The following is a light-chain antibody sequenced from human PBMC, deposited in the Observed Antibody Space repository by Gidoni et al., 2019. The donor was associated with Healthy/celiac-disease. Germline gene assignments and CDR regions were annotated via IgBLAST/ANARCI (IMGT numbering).Light chain of an antibody. CDR3: QQYDNLPLT. V-gene: IGKV1-33*01. Sequence: DIQMTQSPSSLSASVGDRVTITCQASQVISNYLNWYQQKPGKAPKLLIYDASNLETGVPSRFSGSGSGTDFTFTISSLQPEDIATYYCQQYDNLPLTFXGXTKVEIK. CDR1: QVISNY. CDR2: DAS. J-gene: IGKJ4*01.